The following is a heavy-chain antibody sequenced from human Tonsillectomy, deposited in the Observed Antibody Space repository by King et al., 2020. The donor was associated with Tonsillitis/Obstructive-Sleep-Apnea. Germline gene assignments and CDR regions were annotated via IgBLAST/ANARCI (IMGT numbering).Heavy chain of an antibody. CDR3: AKGWVRDTAMIGVEY. Sequence: DVQLVESGGGLVQPGGSLRLSCAASEFTFSNYAMGWVRQAPGKGLEWVSSISSSSTSTYSADSVKGRFTISRDNSKNTLYLQMNSLRAEDTAVYYCAKGWVRDTAMIGVEYWGQGTLVTVSS. CDR2: ISSSSTST. CDR1: EFTFSNYA. J-gene: IGHJ4*02. D-gene: IGHD5-18*01. V-gene: IGHV3-23*04.